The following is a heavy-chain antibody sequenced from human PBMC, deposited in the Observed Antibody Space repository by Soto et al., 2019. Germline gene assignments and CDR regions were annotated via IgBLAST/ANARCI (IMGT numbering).Heavy chain of an antibody. D-gene: IGHD2-21*02. Sequence: EVQLVESGGGLVQPGGSLRLSCEASGFTFSTYDVHWVRQSTGKGLEWVSGIGTLFDTYYAGSVRGRFTISRDNAKNALFLQMNSLRDDDTATYYCARLPKGSLVTAWGQGARVTVSS. CDR3: ARLPKGSLVTA. J-gene: IGHJ4*02. CDR2: IGTLFDT. V-gene: IGHV3-13*01. CDR1: GFTFSTYD.